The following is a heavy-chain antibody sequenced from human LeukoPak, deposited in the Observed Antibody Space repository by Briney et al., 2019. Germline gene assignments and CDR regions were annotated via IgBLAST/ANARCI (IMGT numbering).Heavy chain of an antibody. V-gene: IGHV5-51*01. D-gene: IGHD3-9*01. CDR2: IYPGDSDT. CDR3: ARLYDILTGFIDY. CDR1: GYRFTSYW. Sequence: GESLKISCKGSGYRFTSYWIGWVRQMPGKGLEWMGTIYPGDSDTRYSPSFQGQVTISADKSISTAYLQWSSLKASDTAMYYCARLYDILTGFIDYWGQGTLVTVSS. J-gene: IGHJ4*02.